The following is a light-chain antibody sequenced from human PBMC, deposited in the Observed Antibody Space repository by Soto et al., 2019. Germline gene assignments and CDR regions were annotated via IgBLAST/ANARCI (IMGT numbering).Light chain of an antibody. Sequence: DMQMTQSPSSLSASVGDRVTITCRPSQTIDNYLNWYQQKPGKAPKLLIYGASTWQSGVSSRFTGSASGTDFTLTIDNLQAEDFATYYCQQTYTIPFAFGQGTKLEI. CDR2: GAS. CDR3: QQTYTIPFA. V-gene: IGKV1-39*01. J-gene: IGKJ2*01. CDR1: QTIDNY.